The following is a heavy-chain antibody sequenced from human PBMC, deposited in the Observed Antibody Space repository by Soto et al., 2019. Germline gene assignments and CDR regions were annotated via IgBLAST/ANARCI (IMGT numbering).Heavy chain of an antibody. CDR3: ARRCTNGVCYLFDY. Sequence: SETLSLTCDVYGGSFSGYYWSWIRQPPGKGLEWIGEINHSGSTNYNPSLKSRVTISVDTSKNQFSLKLSSVTAADTAVYYCARRCTNGVCYLFDYWGQGTLVTVSS. CDR1: GGSFSGYY. V-gene: IGHV4-34*01. J-gene: IGHJ4*02. D-gene: IGHD2-8*01. CDR2: INHSGST.